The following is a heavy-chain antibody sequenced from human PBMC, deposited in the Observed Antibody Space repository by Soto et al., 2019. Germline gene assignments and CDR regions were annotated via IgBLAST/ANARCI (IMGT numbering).Heavy chain of an antibody. CDR2: IYYSGST. Sequence: LSLTCTVSGGSISSGGYYRSWIRQHPGKGLEWIGYIYYSGSTYYNPSLKSRVTISVDTSKNQFSLKLSSVTAADTAVYYCARYCSSTSCLNWFDPWGQGTLVTVSS. J-gene: IGHJ5*02. D-gene: IGHD2-2*01. CDR1: GGSISSGGYY. V-gene: IGHV4-31*03. CDR3: ARYCSSTSCLNWFDP.